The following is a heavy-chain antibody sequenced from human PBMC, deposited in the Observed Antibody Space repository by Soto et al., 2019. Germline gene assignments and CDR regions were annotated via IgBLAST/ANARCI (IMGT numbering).Heavy chain of an antibody. V-gene: IGHV1-24*01. J-gene: IGHJ4*02. CDR3: ATDLGSGSHQYYFDY. CDR2: FDPEDGET. D-gene: IGHD1-26*01. CDR1: GYTLTELS. Sequence: GASVKVSCKVSGYTLTELSMHWVRQAPGKGLEWMGGFDPEDGETIYAQKFQGRVTMTEDTSTDTAYMELSSLRSEDTAVYYCATDLGSGSHQYYFDYWGQGTLVTVSS.